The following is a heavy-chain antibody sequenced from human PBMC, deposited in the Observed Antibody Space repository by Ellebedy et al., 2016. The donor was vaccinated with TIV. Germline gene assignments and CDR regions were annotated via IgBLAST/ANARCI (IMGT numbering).Heavy chain of an antibody. J-gene: IGHJ4*02. CDR2: IIPIFGTA. D-gene: IGHD4-17*01. Sequence: SVKVSXXASGGTFSSYAISWVRQAPGQGLEWMGGIIPIFGTANYAQKFQGRVTITADESTSTAYMELSSLRSEDTAVYYCARDHGDYSFDYWGQGTLVTVSS. CDR1: GGTFSSYA. CDR3: ARDHGDYSFDY. V-gene: IGHV1-69*13.